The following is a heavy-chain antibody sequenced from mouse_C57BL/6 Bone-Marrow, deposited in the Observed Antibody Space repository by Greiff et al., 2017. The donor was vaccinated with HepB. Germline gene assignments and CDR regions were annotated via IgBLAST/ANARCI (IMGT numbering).Heavy chain of an antibody. J-gene: IGHJ3*01. V-gene: IGHV1-81*01. Sequence: QVQLKESGAELARPGASVKLSCKASGYTFTSYGISWVKQRTGQGLEWIGEIHPRSGNTYYNEKFKGKATLTADKSSSTAYMELRSLTSEDSAVYFCALKKIYYDYGFAYWGQGTLVTVSA. CDR2: IHPRSGNT. CDR3: ALKKIYYDYGFAY. D-gene: IGHD2-4*01. CDR1: GYTFTSYG.